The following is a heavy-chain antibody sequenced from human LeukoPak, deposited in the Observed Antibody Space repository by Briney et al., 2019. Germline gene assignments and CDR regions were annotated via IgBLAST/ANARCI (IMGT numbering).Heavy chain of an antibody. CDR3: ARGFQRGYGPHYGMDV. D-gene: IGHD5-12*01. J-gene: IGHJ6*02. V-gene: IGHV4-59*01. Sequence: SETLSLTCTVSGGSISNYYWSWIRQPPGKGLEWIGYIYYSGSTNYNPSLKSRVTISVDTSKNQFSLKLSSVTAADTAVYYCARGFQRGYGPHYGMDVWGQGTTVTVSS. CDR2: IYYSGST. CDR1: GGSISNYY.